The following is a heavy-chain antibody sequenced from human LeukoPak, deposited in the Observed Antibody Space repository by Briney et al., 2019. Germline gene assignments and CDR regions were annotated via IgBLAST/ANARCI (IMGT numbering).Heavy chain of an antibody. CDR3: AKAKGSGLKYYFDY. CDR2: ISGTGGST. D-gene: IGHD6-19*01. J-gene: IGHJ4*02. CDR1: GFTFSSYA. Sequence: GGSLRLSCAASGFTFSSYAMSWVRQAPGKGLEWVSGISGTGGSTYYADSVKGRFTISRDNSKNTLYLQMNSLRAEDTAVYYCAKAKGSGLKYYFDYWGQGTLVTVSS. V-gene: IGHV3-23*01.